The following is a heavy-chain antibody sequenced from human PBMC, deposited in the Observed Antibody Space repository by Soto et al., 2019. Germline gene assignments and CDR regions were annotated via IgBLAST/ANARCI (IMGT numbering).Heavy chain of an antibody. V-gene: IGHV3-23*01. J-gene: IGHJ4*02. CDR3: AKWYNKARDY. CDR1: GTMFSGHA. Sequence: PGGSLRLSCEVSGTMFSGHAMSWVRQAPGKGLEWLSSISGDGESSYYAESVRGRFTLSRDNSKNTLYLQMNSLRAEDTAVYYCAKWYNKARDYWGQGTLVTVSS. CDR2: ISGDGESS. D-gene: IGHD1-20*01.